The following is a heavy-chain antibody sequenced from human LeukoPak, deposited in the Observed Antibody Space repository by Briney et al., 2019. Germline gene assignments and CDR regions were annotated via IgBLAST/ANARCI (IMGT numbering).Heavy chain of an antibody. Sequence: GGSLRLSCAASGAAFTKYGMKWVRQAAGAGLEYISGISRSGDITHYADSVKGRFTISRDNVQNTLYLQMNSLRADGMALYYCATEGFYYWGPGTQVTVSS. CDR1: GAAFTKYG. CDR3: ATEGFYY. CDR2: ISRSGDIT. J-gene: IGHJ4*02. V-gene: IGHV3-23*01.